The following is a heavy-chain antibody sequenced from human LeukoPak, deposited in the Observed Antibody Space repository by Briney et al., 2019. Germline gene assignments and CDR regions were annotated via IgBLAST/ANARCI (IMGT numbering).Heavy chain of an antibody. Sequence: SETLSLTCGVYGVSFSGYYWSWIRQPPGKGLEWIWEIKHSGSTNYNPSLKSRATISVDTSKSHFSLKLRSVTAADTAVYYCASLRGTSFYYDSGGYLGYWGQGTLVTVPS. J-gene: IGHJ4*02. CDR1: GVSFSGYY. V-gene: IGHV4-34*01. CDR3: ASLRGTSFYYDSGGYLGY. D-gene: IGHD3-22*01. CDR2: IKHSGST.